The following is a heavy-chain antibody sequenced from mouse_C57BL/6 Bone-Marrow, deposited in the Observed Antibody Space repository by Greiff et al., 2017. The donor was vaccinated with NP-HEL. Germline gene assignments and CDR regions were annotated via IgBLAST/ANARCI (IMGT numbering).Heavy chain of an antibody. CDR2: IYPGNSDT. V-gene: IGHV1-5*01. CDR3: TIYYGKKDYYAMDY. J-gene: IGHJ4*01. D-gene: IGHD2-1*01. CDR1: GYTFTSYW. Sequence: VQLQQSGTVLARPGASVKMSCKTSGYTFTSYWMHWVKQRPGQGLEWIGAIYPGNSDTSYNQKFKGKAKLTAVTSASTAYMELSSLTNEDSAVYYCTIYYGKKDYYAMDYWGQGTSVTVSS.